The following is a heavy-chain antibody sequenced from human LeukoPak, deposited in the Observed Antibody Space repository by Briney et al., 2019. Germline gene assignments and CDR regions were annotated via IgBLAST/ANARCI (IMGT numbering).Heavy chain of an antibody. CDR2: TYYRSKWYN. Sequence: SQTLSLTCAISGDSVSSNSVARNWIRQSPSRGLEWLGRTYYRSKWYNDYAVSVRSRITINPDTSKNQFSLQLSSVTAADTAVYYCARVVGAVYWGQGTLVTVSS. J-gene: IGHJ4*02. V-gene: IGHV6-1*01. CDR3: ARVVGAVY. CDR1: GDSVSSNSVA.